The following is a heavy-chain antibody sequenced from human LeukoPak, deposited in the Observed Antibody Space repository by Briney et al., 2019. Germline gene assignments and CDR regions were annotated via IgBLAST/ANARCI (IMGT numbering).Heavy chain of an antibody. Sequence: ASVKVSCKASGYTFTSYDINWVRQATGQGLEWMGWMNPNSGNTDYAQKFQGRVPMNRHSSLSTAYMELRSVRSEDTAVYYCARGGRIKIFGVVRFWLGCSLDPWGQGTLVSVSS. CDR2: MNPNSGNT. CDR1: GYTFTSYD. CDR3: ARGGRIKIFGVVRFWLGCSLDP. J-gene: IGHJ5*02. V-gene: IGHV1-8*01. D-gene: IGHD3-3*01.